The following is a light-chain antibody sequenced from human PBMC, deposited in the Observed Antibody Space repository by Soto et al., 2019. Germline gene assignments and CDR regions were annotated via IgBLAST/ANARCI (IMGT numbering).Light chain of an antibody. V-gene: IGLV2-14*01. CDR1: SSDVGAYNY. J-gene: IGLJ1*01. CDR3: SSHTTSSTQV. CDR2: DVN. Sequence: QSALTQPASVSGSPGQSITISCTGTSSDVGAYNYVSWYQQRPGKAPKLMIYDVNNRPSGVSNRFSGSKSGNTASLTIFGLQAEDEADYYCSSHTTSSTQVFGIGTKVTVL.